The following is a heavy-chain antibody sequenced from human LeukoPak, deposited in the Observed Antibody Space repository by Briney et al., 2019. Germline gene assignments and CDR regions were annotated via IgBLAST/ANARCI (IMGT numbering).Heavy chain of an antibody. CDR3: ARQNTPHGNFDY. Sequence: GGSLRLSCAASGFTFSSYDMHWVRQPTGKGLERVSAIGVAANTFYSGSVKGRFTISRESAKNSLFLLMTSLRADDTAVYYCARQNTPHGNFDYWGQGILVTVSS. CDR1: GFTFSSYD. D-gene: IGHD1-26*01. CDR2: IGVAANT. V-gene: IGHV3-13*01. J-gene: IGHJ4*02.